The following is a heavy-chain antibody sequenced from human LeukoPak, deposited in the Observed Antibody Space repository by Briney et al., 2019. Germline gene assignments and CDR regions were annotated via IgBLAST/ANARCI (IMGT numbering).Heavy chain of an antibody. Sequence: GGSLRLSCAASGFTFSSYGMHWVRQAPGKGLEWVAVISYDGSNKYYADSVKGRFTISRDNSKNTLYLQMNSLRAEDTAVYYCARDGESYYDSTLPLDWGQGTLVTVSS. V-gene: IGHV3-30*03. CDR3: ARDGESYYDSTLPLD. J-gene: IGHJ4*02. CDR1: GFTFSSYG. CDR2: ISYDGSNK. D-gene: IGHD3-22*01.